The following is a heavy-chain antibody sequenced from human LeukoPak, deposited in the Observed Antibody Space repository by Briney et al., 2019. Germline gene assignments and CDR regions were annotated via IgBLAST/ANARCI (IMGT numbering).Heavy chain of an antibody. CDR3: ARDFLPNLTYCSSTSCFHIFDY. CDR1: GYTFTSYA. CDR2: INAGNGNT. Sequence: GASVKVSCKASGYTFTSYAIHWVRQAPGQRLEWMGWINAGNGNTKYSQKFQGRVTITRDTSASTAYMELRSLRSDDTAVYYCARDFLPNLTYCSSTSCFHIFDYWGQGTLVTVSS. J-gene: IGHJ4*02. V-gene: IGHV1-3*01. D-gene: IGHD2-2*01.